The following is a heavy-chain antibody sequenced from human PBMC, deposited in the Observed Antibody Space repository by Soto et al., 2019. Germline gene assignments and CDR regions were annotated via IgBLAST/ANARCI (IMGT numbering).Heavy chain of an antibody. Sequence: ASETLSLTCTFSSDSIISYYWSWIRQPPGKRLEWIGYISYSGSTDYNPSLKSRVTISGDTSKNQFSLKVSSVTAADTAVYYCARGTSWQLPFDYWGQGTLVTVSS. J-gene: IGHJ4*02. CDR2: ISYSGST. CDR1: SDSIISYY. D-gene: IGHD6-13*01. CDR3: ARGTSWQLPFDY. V-gene: IGHV4-59*01.